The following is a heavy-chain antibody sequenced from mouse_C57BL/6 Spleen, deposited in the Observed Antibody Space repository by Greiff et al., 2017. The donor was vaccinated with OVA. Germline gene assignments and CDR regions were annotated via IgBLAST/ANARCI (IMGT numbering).Heavy chain of an antibody. CDR2: IDPANGNT. D-gene: IGHD1-1*01. Sequence: EVQLQQSVAELVRPGASVKLSCTASGFNIKNTYMHWVKQRPEQGLEWIGRIDPANGNTKYAPKFQGKATITAATSSNTAYLQLSSLTSEDTAIYYCAREEDYYGSSLLIYAMDYWGQGTSVTVSS. CDR3: AREEDYYGSSLLIYAMDY. V-gene: IGHV14-3*01. CDR1: GFNIKNTY. J-gene: IGHJ4*01.